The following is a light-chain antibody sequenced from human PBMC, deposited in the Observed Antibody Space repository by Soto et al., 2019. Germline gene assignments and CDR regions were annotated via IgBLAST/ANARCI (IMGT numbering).Light chain of an antibody. CDR3: QQYSVWLLVT. CDR2: GAS. J-gene: IGKJ4*01. CDR1: QSVGTY. V-gene: IGKV3-15*01. Sequence: EIVMTQSPATLSVSPGERATLSCRASQSVGTYLAWYQQKPGQTPRLLIFGASTRATGIPARFSGSGSGSEFTLTISSLQSEDFALYSCQQYSVWLLVTFGGGTKVEIK.